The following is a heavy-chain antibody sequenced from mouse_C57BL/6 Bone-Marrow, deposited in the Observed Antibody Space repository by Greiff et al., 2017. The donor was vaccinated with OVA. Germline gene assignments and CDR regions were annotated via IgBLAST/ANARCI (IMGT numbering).Heavy chain of an antibody. CDR2: IDPSDSET. CDR3: ARFGYYVYFDV. CDR1: GYTFTSYW. D-gene: IGHD2-3*01. V-gene: IGHV1-52*01. J-gene: IGHJ1*03. Sequence: QVQLQQPGAELVRPGSSVQLSCQASGYTFTSYWMHWVKQRPIQGLEWIGNIDPSDSETHYNQKFKDKATLTVDKSSSTAYMQLSSLTSEDSAVYYCARFGYYVYFDVWGTGTTVTVSS.